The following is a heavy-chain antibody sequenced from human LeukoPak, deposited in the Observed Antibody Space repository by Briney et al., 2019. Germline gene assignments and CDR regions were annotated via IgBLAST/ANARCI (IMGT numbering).Heavy chain of an antibody. D-gene: IGHD6-13*01. CDR1: GGSFSGYY. CDR2: INHSGST. Sequence: SETLSLTCGVDGGSFSGYYWNWIRQPPGEGLEWIGEINHSGSTNYNPSPKRRVTISVDTSQNQFSVRLNSVTAADTAVYYCARGRYLTTGGGAAAGFLDYWGQGTLVTVSS. J-gene: IGHJ4*02. CDR3: ARGRYLTTGGGAAAGFLDY. V-gene: IGHV4-34*01.